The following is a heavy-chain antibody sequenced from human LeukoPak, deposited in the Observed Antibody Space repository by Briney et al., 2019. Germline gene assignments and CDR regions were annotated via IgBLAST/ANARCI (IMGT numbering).Heavy chain of an antibody. J-gene: IGHJ4*02. V-gene: IGHV5-51*01. Sequence: GESLKISCKGSGYSFTSYWIGWVRQMPGKGLECMGIIYPGDSDTGYSPSFQGQVTISADRSISTAYLQWSSLKASDTAMYYCARSPQGSSFDYWGQGTLVTVSS. CDR3: ARSPQGSSFDY. CDR2: IYPGDSDT. CDR1: GYSFTSYW. D-gene: IGHD6-13*01.